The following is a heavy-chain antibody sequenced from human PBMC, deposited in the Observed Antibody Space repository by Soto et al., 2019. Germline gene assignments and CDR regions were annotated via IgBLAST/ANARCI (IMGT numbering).Heavy chain of an antibody. D-gene: IGHD3-16*02. CDR1: GFTLNTYS. V-gene: IGHV3-48*02. CDR2: ITSSGSTT. Sequence: PGGSLRLSCEVSGFTLNTYSMNWVRQAPGKGLEWVSFITSSGSTTYYADSVKGRFTVSRDNVKNSLFLQMNSLRDEDTAVYYCARVAIASGGVIAVTYALDVWGQGTTVTGLL. CDR3: ARVAIASGGVIAVTYALDV. J-gene: IGHJ6*02.